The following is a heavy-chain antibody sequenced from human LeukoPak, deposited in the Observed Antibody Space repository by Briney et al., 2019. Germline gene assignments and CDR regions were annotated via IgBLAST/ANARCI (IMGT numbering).Heavy chain of an antibody. V-gene: IGHV4-59*01. CDR2: IYYSGNT. CDR1: GGSISSYY. Sequence: SETLSLTCTVSGGSISSYYWNWIRQPPGKGLEWIGYIYYSGNTNYNPSLKSRITISVDTSKNQFSLNLNSVTAADTAVYYCARDRGWCSGGSCRHMVSDYWGQGTLVTVSS. D-gene: IGHD2-15*01. CDR3: ARDRGWCSGGSCRHMVSDY. J-gene: IGHJ4*02.